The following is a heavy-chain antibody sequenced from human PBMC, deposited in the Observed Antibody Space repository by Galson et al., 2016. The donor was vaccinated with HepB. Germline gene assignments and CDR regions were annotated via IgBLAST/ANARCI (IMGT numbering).Heavy chain of an antibody. V-gene: IGHV5-51*01. Sequence: QSGAEVKKPGESLKISCKGSGYIFTNYWIAWVRQMPGKGLEWMGIIYPGDSDTRYSPSFQGQVTISADKSISTAYLQWNSLKTSDTAMFYCARLLTAGYYCWWGNGMDVWGQGTTVTVSS. D-gene: IGHD3-3*01. CDR2: IYPGDSDT. CDR1: GYIFTNYW. CDR3: ARLLTAGYYCWWGNGMDV. J-gene: IGHJ6*02.